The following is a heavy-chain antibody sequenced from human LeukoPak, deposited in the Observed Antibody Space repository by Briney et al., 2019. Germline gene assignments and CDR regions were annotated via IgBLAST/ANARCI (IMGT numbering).Heavy chain of an antibody. CDR1: GYTFTSYG. CDR3: ARVYCSGGSCYSSFGGYFDY. CDR2: ISAYNGNT. J-gene: IGHJ4*02. D-gene: IGHD2-15*01. Sequence: ASVKVSCKASGYTFTSYGISWVRQAPGQGVEWMGWISAYNGNTNYAQKLQGRVTMTTHTSSSTAYMDLRSLRSDDTAVYYCARVYCSGGSCYSSFGGYFDYWGQGTLVTVSS. V-gene: IGHV1-18*01.